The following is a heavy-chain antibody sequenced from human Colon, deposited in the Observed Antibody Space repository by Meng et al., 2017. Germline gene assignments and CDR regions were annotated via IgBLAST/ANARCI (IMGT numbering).Heavy chain of an antibody. J-gene: IGHJ4*02. CDR2: ISRDSSTI. V-gene: IGHV3-11*01. Sequence: VRLVGCGGGLVKPGGSLRLSCAASGFSLSDYYMSWIRQAPGKGLEWVSYISRDSSTIYQADSVEGRFTISRDNGKNSLYLQMNNLRAEDTAVYYCVRDQGDYSAYWGQGTLVTVSS. CDR1: GFSLSDYY. D-gene: IGHD1-26*01. CDR3: VRDQGDYSAY.